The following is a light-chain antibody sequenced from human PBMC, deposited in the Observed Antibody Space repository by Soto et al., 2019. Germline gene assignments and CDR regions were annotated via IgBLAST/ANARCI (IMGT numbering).Light chain of an antibody. V-gene: IGLV4-69*01. CDR2: LNSDGSH. CDR1: SGHSSYA. Sequence: QSVLTQSPSASASLGASVKLTCTLSSGHSSYAIAWHQQQPEKGPRYLMKLNSDGSHSKGDGIPDRFSGSSSGADRYLTISSHHAEDEADYYCQTWGTDIVVFGGGTKLTVL. CDR3: QTWGTDIVV. J-gene: IGLJ2*01.